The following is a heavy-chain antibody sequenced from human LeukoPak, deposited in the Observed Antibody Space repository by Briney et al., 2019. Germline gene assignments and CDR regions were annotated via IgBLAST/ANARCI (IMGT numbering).Heavy chain of an antibody. V-gene: IGHV3-23*01. Sequence: GGSLRLSCAASGFKFNIFAMSWVRLPPRKGLEWVSSVSGYGDTTYYAHSVNGRFTLSRDNSKGTLDLQMFSLRAEDTAVYYCARDRGPFVAIDNNWFDPWGQGTLVTVSS. CDR1: GFKFNIFA. CDR3: ARDRGPFVAIDNNWFDP. D-gene: IGHD3-3*02. J-gene: IGHJ5*02. CDR2: VSGYGDTT.